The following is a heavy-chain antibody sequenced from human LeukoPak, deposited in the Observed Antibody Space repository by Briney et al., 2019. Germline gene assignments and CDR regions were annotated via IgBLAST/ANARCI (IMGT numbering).Heavy chain of an antibody. V-gene: IGHV3-30-3*01. J-gene: IGHJ6*03. Sequence: GGSLRLSCAASGFTFSSYWMTWARQAPGKGLEWVAVISYDGSNKYYADSVKGRFTISRDDSKNTLYLQMNSLRAEDTAVYYCARDSAITIFGVVITPTDYYMDVWGKGTTVTVSS. CDR2: ISYDGSNK. CDR3: ARDSAITIFGVVITPTDYYMDV. CDR1: GFTFSSYW. D-gene: IGHD3-3*01.